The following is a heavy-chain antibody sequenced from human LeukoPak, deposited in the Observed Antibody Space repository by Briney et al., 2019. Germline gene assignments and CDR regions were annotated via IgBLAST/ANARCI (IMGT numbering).Heavy chain of an antibody. CDR3: ASLVGALDAFDV. D-gene: IGHD1-26*01. J-gene: IGHJ3*01. V-gene: IGHV4-61*02. Sequence: SQTLSLTCTVSGGSISSGSYYWSWIRQPAGKGLEWIGRIYTSGSTNYNPSLKSRVTISVDTSKNQFSLKLSSVTAADTAVYYCASLVGALDAFDVWGPGTMVTVSS. CDR2: IYTSGST. CDR1: GGSISSGSYY.